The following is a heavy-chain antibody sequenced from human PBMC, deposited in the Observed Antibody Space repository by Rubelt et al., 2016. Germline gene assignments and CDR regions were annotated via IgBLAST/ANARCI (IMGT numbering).Heavy chain of an antibody. CDR1: GGSFSGYY. V-gene: IGHV4-34*01. CDR2: INHSGST. Sequence: QVQLQQWGAGLLKPSETLSLTCAVYGGSFSGYYWSWIRQPPGKGLEWIGEINHSGSTNYNPSLKALVPLSVDTAKNQVSLKLSSVTAADTAVYYCARSRYNWNYGAFDIWGQGTMVTVSS. D-gene: IGHD1-7*01. J-gene: IGHJ3*02. CDR3: ARSRYNWNYGAFDI.